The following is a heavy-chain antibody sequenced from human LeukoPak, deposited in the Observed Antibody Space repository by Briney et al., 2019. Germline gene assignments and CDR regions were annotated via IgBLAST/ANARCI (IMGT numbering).Heavy chain of an antibody. CDR2: MNPNSGNT. V-gene: IGHV1-8*01. J-gene: IGHJ6*03. Sequence: WASVRVSCKASGNTFTSYDINWVRQATGQGLEWMGWMNPNSGNTAYAQKFEGRVTMTRDTSISTAYMEVSSLRSEDTAVYYCARGPATIPDYYMDVWGKGTTVTVSS. CDR3: ARGPATIPDYYMDV. D-gene: IGHD5-12*01. CDR1: GNTFTSYD.